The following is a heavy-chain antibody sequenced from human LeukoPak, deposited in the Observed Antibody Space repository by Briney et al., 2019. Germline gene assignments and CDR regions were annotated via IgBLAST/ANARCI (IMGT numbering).Heavy chain of an antibody. CDR3: ARPVVVTATRQSKIDDAFDI. Sequence: ASVKVSCKVSGYTLTELSMHWVRQAPGKGLEWMGGFDPEDGETIYAQKFQGRVTMTEDTSTDTAYMELSSLRSEDTAVYYCARPVVVTATRQSKIDDAFDIWGQGTMVTVSS. CDR1: GYTLTELS. J-gene: IGHJ3*02. D-gene: IGHD2-21*02. V-gene: IGHV1-24*01. CDR2: FDPEDGET.